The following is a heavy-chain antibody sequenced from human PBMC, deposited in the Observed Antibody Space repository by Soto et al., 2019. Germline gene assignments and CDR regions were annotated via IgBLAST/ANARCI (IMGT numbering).Heavy chain of an antibody. CDR1: GGSISSGGYY. V-gene: IGHV4-31*03. D-gene: IGHD2-2*01. J-gene: IGHJ6*02. CDR2: IYYSGST. Sequence: SETLSLTCTVSGGSISSGGYYWSWIRQHPGQGLEWIGYIYYSGSTYYNPSLKSRVTISVDTSKNQFSLKLSSVTAADTAVYYCARDGLGYCSSTSCFGYYYYGMDVWGQGTTVT. CDR3: ARDGLGYCSSTSCFGYYYYGMDV.